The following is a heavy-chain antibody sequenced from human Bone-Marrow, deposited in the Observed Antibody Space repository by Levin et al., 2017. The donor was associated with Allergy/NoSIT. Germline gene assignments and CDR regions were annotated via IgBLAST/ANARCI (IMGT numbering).Heavy chain of an antibody. D-gene: IGHD4-23*01. CDR2: VSWNSGTI. J-gene: IGHJ6*02. Sequence: SGGSLRLSCAASGFTFTDYAIHWIRQAPGRGLEWVSGVSWNSGTIGYADSVKGRFTIPRDNAKNSLYLQMNSLRTEDTALYFCARHKDYGGNGYYYYGMDVWGQGTTVTVS. CDR3: ARHKDYGGNGYYYYGMDV. V-gene: IGHV3-9*01. CDR1: GFTFTDYA.